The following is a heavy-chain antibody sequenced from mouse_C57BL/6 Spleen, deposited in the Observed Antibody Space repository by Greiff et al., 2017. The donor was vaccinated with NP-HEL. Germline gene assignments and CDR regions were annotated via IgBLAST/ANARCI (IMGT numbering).Heavy chain of an antibody. Sequence: QVQLQQPGAELVRPGSSVKLSCKASGYTFTSYWMHWVKQRPIQGLEWIGNIDPSDSETHYNQKFKDKATLTVDKSSSTAYMQLSSMTSEDSAVYYCARGGYYARDYGGQGTAVTVSS. CDR1: GYTFTSYW. CDR2: IDPSDSET. J-gene: IGHJ4*01. V-gene: IGHV1-52*01. CDR3: ARGGYYARDY.